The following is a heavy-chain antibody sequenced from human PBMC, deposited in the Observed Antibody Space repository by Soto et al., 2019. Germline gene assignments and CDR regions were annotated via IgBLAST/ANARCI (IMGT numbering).Heavy chain of an antibody. J-gene: IGHJ6*02. CDR2: ISWHSGSI. CDR3: AKDMTGNPRAGNYYGMDV. CDR1: GFTFDDYA. Sequence: PGGSLRLSCAASGFTFDDYAIHWVRQAPGKGLEWVSGISWHSGSIGYADSVRGRFTISRDNAKNSLYMQMNSLRLEDTALYYCAKDMTGNPRAGNYYGMDVWGQGTPVTVSS. V-gene: IGHV3-9*01. D-gene: IGHD4-4*01.